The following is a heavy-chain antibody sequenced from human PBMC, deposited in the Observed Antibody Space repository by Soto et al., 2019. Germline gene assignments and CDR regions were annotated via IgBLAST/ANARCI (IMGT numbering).Heavy chain of an antibody. CDR3: GRDRRGGWAAPYGMDV. D-gene: IGHD6-6*01. Sequence: QVQLQESGPGVVKPSETLSLTCTVSGGSVSSGSYYWSWIRQPPGKGLEWIGDIYYSGSTNYNPSLNSRVTEAVDQSKHQFALELRSVSAADTAVYYWGRDRRGGWAAPYGMDVWGQGTTVTLSS. V-gene: IGHV4-61*01. CDR2: IYYSGST. CDR1: GGSVSSGSYY. J-gene: IGHJ6*02.